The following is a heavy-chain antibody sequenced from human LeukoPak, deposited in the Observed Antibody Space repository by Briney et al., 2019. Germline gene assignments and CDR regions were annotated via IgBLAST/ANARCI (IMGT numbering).Heavy chain of an antibody. V-gene: IGHV3-48*03. CDR1: GFTFSGYE. CDR3: ARDELRNYYYMDV. J-gene: IGHJ6*03. Sequence: GGSLRLSCAASGFTFSGYEMNWVRQAPGKGLEWVSYISSSGSTIYYADSVKGRFTISRDNAKNSLYLQMNSLRAEGTAAYYCARDELRNYYYMDVWGKGTTVTVSS. D-gene: IGHD1-26*01. CDR2: ISSSGSTI.